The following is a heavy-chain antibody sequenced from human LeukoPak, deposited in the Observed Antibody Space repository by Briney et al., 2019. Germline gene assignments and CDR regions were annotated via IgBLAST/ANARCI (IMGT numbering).Heavy chain of an antibody. CDR3: AKEGDISSSWYLSNYFDY. D-gene: IGHD6-13*01. CDR1: GFTFSSYG. V-gene: IGHV3-33*06. CDR2: IWYDGSNK. J-gene: IGHJ4*02. Sequence: PGRSLRLSCAASGFTFSSYGMHWVRQAPGKGLEWVAVIWYDGSNKYYADSVKGRFTISRDNSKNTLYLQMDSLRAEDTAVYYCAKEGDISSSWYLSNYFDYWGQGTLVTVSS.